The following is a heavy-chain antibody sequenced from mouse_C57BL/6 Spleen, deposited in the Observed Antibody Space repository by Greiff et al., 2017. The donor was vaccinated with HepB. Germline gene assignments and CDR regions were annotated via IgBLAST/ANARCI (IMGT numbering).Heavy chain of an antibody. J-gene: IGHJ2*01. Sequence: QVQLQQSGAELVRPGSSVKLSCKASGYTFTSYWMDWVKQRPGQGLEWIGNIYPSDSETHYNQKFKDKATLTVDKSSSTAYMQLSSLTSEDSAVYYCARKSSSWNYFDYWGQGTTLTVSS. CDR1: GYTFTSYW. CDR3: ARKSSSWNYFDY. CDR2: IYPSDSET. V-gene: IGHV1-61*01. D-gene: IGHD1-1*01.